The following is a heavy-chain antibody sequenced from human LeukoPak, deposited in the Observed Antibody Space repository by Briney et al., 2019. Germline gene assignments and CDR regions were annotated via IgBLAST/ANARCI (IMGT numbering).Heavy chain of an antibody. D-gene: IGHD3-22*01. CDR2: TYYSGST. V-gene: IGHV4-30-4*01. J-gene: IGHJ5*02. CDR1: GGSISSGDYY. Sequence: SQTLSLTCTVSGGSISSGDYYWSWIRQPPGKGLEWIGYTYYSGSTYYNPSLKSRATISVDTSKNQFSLKLTSVTAADTAVYYCARPYYYDSRIDPWGQGTLVTVSS. CDR3: ARPYYYDSRIDP.